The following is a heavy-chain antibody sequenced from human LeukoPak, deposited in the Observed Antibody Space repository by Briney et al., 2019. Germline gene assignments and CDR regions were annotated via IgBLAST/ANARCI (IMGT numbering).Heavy chain of an antibody. J-gene: IGHJ6*03. CDR2: IYYSGST. D-gene: IGHD2-21*02. Sequence: SETLSLTCAVSGGSISSGGYSWSWIRQPPGKGLEWIGYIYYSGSTYYNPPLKSRVTISVDTSKNQFSLKLSSVTAADTAVYYCARGGKYCGGDCYGPYYYYYMDVWGKGTTVTVSS. CDR1: GGSISSGGYS. V-gene: IGHV4-30-4*07. CDR3: ARGGKYCGGDCYGPYYYYYMDV.